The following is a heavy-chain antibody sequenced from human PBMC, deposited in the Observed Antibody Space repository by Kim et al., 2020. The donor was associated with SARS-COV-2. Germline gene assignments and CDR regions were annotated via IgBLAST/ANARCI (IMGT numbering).Heavy chain of an antibody. J-gene: IGHJ4*02. Sequence: GGSLRLSCAASGFSFSGSNIHWVRQASGQGLQWVGRIRIKANNYATEYAASVEGRFTISRDDSQRTAFLRMNSLKNEDAAVYYCVSYDASDQSSNWGQGT. V-gene: IGHV3-73*01. D-gene: IGHD3-22*01. CDR3: VSYDASDQSSN. CDR2: IRIKANNYAT. CDR1: GFSFSGSN.